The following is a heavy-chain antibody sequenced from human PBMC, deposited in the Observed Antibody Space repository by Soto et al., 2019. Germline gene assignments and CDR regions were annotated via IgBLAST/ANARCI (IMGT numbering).Heavy chain of an antibody. CDR1: YASINNYH. V-gene: IGHV4-59*08. Sequence: QVQLQESGPGLLKPSETLSLTCTVSYASINNYHWTWIRQPPGKGLEWIAYIYYTGTTNFNPSLKSRVTIPMDTSKNQFSRTLRSVTASDTAVYYCATLRGLGEVSPYFDSWRQGRMVIVSS. J-gene: IGHJ4*02. CDR2: IYYTGTT. CDR3: ATLRGLGEVSPYFDS. D-gene: IGHD3-10*01.